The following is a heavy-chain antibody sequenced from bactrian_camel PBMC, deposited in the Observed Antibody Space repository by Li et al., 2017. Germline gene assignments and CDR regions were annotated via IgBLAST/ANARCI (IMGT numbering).Heavy chain of an antibody. V-gene: IGHV3S6*01. CDR3: AVDLRCLRRRRGEYTDYTY. Sequence: HVQLVESGGGSVQAGGSLRLSCAASGVTTGTVCMAWFRQAVGKFREGIAHLESDGDEAYADSVKGRFTISKDNSKNTLYLQMNSLKPEDTAVYYCAVDLRCLRRRRGEYTDYTYWGQGTQVTVS. D-gene: IGHD2*01. CDR1: GVTTGTVC. J-gene: IGHJ4*01. CDR2: LESDGDE.